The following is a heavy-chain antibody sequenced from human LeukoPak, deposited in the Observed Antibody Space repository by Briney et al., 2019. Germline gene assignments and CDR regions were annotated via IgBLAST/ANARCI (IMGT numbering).Heavy chain of an antibody. V-gene: IGHV3-48*04. CDR1: GFTFSSYS. D-gene: IGHD3-22*01. CDR3: ARGDHDTTSADAFDI. J-gene: IGHJ3*02. Sequence: GGSLRLSCAASGFTFSSYSMNWVRQAPGKGLEWVSYISSSGSTIYYADSVKGRFTISRDNAKNSLYLQMNSLRAEDTAVYYCARGDHDTTSADAFDIWGQGTMVTVSS. CDR2: ISSSGSTI.